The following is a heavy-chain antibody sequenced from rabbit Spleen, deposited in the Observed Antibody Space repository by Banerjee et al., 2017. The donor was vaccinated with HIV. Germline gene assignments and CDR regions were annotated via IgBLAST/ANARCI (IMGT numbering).Heavy chain of an antibody. D-gene: IGHD8-1*01. CDR3: TRDSIYGGYAGYGYFYFNW. CDR2: IAGSSSGFT. CDR1: GFSFSSSDY. V-gene: IGHV1S40*01. J-gene: IGHJ4*01. Sequence: QSLEESGGDLVKPGASLTLTCTASGFSFSSSDYMCWVRQAPGKGLEWISCIAGSSSGFTYSATWAKGRFTCSKTSSTTVTLQMTSLTAADTATYFCTRDSIYGGYAGYGYFYFNWWARAPWSPS.